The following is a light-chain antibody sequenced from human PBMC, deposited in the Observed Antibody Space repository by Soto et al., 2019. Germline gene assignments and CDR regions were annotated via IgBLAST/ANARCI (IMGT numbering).Light chain of an antibody. CDR3: QQRSNWPPGLT. CDR1: QSISTN. V-gene: IGKV3-11*01. CDR2: DVS. Sequence: EIVLTQSPATRSLSPGEIATLSCRASQSISTNLAWYQQKPGQAPRLLIYDVSKRAAGVPARFSGSGSGTDFTLTISSLEPEDFAVYYCQQRSNWPPGLTFGGGTKVEI. J-gene: IGKJ4*01.